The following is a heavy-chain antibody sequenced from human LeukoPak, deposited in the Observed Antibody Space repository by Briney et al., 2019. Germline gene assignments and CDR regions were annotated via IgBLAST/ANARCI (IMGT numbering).Heavy chain of an antibody. CDR1: GFTFSSYA. CDR3: ARGIPGDY. CDR2: ISYDGSNK. D-gene: IGHD5-18*01. Sequence: GGSLRLSCAASGFTFSSYAMHWVRQAPGKGLEWVAVISYDGSNKYYADSVKGRFTISRDNSKNTLYLQMNSLRAEDTAVYYCARGIPGDYWGQGTLVTVSS. J-gene: IGHJ4*02. V-gene: IGHV3-30-3*01.